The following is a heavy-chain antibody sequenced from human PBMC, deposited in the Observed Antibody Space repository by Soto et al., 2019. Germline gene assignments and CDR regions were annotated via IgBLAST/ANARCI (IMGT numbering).Heavy chain of an antibody. D-gene: IGHD6-13*01. CDR1: GGSFSGYY. CDR3: ARTYSSSWAHFDS. CDR2: INQSGST. V-gene: IGHV4-34*01. Sequence: SETLSLTCAVYGGSFSGYYWSWIRQPPGKGLEWIGEINQSGSTNYNPSLKSRVTISVDTSKNQFSLKLSSVTAADTAVYYCARTYSSSWAHFDSLGQGTLVT. J-gene: IGHJ4*02.